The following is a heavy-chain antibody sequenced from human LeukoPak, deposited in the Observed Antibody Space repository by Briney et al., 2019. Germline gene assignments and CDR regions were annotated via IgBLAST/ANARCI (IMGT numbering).Heavy chain of an antibody. Sequence: KPGGSLRLSCAASGFTVSSYSMNWVRQAPGKGLEWVSSISSSSSYIYYADSLKGRFTISRDNAKNSLYLQMNSLRAEDTAVYFCTRGPGQQQPWGQGTLVTVSS. D-gene: IGHD6-13*01. CDR2: ISSSSSYI. J-gene: IGHJ5*02. CDR1: GFTVSSYS. V-gene: IGHV3-21*01. CDR3: TRGPGQQQP.